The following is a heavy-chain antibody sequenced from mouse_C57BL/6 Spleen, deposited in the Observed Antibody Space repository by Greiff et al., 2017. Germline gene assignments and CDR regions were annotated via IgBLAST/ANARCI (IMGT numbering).Heavy chain of an antibody. J-gene: IGHJ4*01. CDR2: IDPETGGT. Sequence: QVQLQQSGAELVRPGASVTLSCKASGYTFTDYEMHWVKQTPVHGLEWIGAIDPETGGTAYNQKFKGKAILTAAKSSSTAYMELLSHTSEDSAVYYCTRQLRRAMDYWGQGTSVTVSS. V-gene: IGHV1-15*01. CDR3: TRQLRRAMDY. D-gene: IGHD2-4*01. CDR1: GYTFTDYE.